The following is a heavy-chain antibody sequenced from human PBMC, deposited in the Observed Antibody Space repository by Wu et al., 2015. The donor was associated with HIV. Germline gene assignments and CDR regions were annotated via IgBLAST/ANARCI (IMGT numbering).Heavy chain of an antibody. CDR3: ARESGYQLPFSDAFDI. D-gene: IGHD2-2*01. Sequence: QVQLVQSGDEVTKPGTSVKVSCKASGYMFMNYGISWVRQAPGQGLEWMGWISGYNGHTKYAENLQDRVIMTTDTFTSTAYMELTSLGSDDTAMYYCARESGYQLPFSDAFDIWAKGHWSPSLQ. CDR2: ISGYNGHT. V-gene: IGHV1-18*01. J-gene: IGHJ3*02. CDR1: GYMFMNYG.